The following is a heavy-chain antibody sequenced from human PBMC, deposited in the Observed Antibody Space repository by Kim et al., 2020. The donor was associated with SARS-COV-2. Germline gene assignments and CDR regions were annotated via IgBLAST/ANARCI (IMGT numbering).Heavy chain of an antibody. CDR3: ARDLDYYGMDV. Sequence: TTYYADSVKGRFTISRDNSKNTLYLQMNSRRAEDTAVYYCARDLDYYGMDVWGQGTTVTVSS. J-gene: IGHJ6*02. V-gene: IGHV3-53*01. CDR2: TT.